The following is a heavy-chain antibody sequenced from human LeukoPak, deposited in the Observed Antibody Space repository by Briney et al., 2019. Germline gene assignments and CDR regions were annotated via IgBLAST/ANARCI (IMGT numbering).Heavy chain of an antibody. CDR3: ARDGYYYDSSGYYEKMYYFDY. CDR2: IYYSGNT. V-gene: IGHV4-30-4*01. CDR1: GGSISSASYY. Sequence: PSETLSLTCTVSGGSISSASYYWSWIRQPPGKGLEWIGYIYYSGNTYYNPSLKSRVTMSVDTSKNQFSLKLYSVTAADTAVYYCARDGYYYDSSGYYEKMYYFDYWGQGTLVTVSS. J-gene: IGHJ4*02. D-gene: IGHD3-22*01.